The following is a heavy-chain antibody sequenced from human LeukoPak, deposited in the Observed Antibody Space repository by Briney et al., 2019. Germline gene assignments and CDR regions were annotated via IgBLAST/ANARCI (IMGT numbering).Heavy chain of an antibody. CDR2: FYHSGST. D-gene: IGHD1-26*01. J-gene: IGHJ4*02. CDR3: ARSSGSLFDY. V-gene: IGHV4-38-2*02. CDR1: GYSISSGYY. Sequence: TSETLPLTCTVSGYSISSGYYWGWIRQPPGKGLEWIGNFYHSGSTYYNPSLKSRVTMSVDTSKNQFSLKLSSVTAADTAVYYCARSSGSLFDYWGQGTLVTVSS.